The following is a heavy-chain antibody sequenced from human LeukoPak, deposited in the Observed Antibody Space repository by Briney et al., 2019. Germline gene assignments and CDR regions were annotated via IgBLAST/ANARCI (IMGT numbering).Heavy chain of an antibody. V-gene: IGHV3-30*04. CDR3: ARDVYDTSGYYYY. Sequence: PGGCLRLSCAASEFTFSSYAMHWVRQAPGKGLEWEGVISYDGSNKYYADSVKGRFTISRDNSKNTLSLQMNSLRAEDTGVYDCARDVYDTSGYYYYWGQGTLVTASS. CDR1: EFTFSSYA. CDR2: ISYDGSNK. J-gene: IGHJ4*02. D-gene: IGHD3-22*01.